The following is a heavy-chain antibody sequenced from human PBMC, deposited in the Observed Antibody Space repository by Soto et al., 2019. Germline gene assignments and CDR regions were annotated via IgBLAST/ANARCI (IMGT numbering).Heavy chain of an antibody. D-gene: IGHD6-19*01. J-gene: IGHJ6*03. CDR1: GYSFTNYG. CDR3: ARDRGVAPPEAGNIHDYYYMDL. V-gene: IGHV1-18*01. CDR2: ISAFNGNT. Sequence: QDQLVQSGAEVKKPGASVTVSCKAYGYSFTNYGVSWVRQAPGQGLVWMGWISAFNGNTHYAQNLQCRVTMTTDASTSTAYMELRSLRSDDTAVYYCARDRGVAPPEAGNIHDYYYMDLWGKGTTGTVSS.